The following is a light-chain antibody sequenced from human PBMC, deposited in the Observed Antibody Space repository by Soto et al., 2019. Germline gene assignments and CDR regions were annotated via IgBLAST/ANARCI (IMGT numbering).Light chain of an antibody. CDR2: DVS. V-gene: IGLV2-14*01. CDR3: SSYTGRSLYV. Sequence: QSVLTQPASVSGSPGQSITLSCTGTNNDVGGYESVSWYQQHAGRAPKLIIYDVSNRPSGISGRFSGSKFGNTASLTISGIQAEDEADYYCSSYTGRSLYVFGTGTEVTFL. J-gene: IGLJ1*01. CDR1: NNDVGGYES.